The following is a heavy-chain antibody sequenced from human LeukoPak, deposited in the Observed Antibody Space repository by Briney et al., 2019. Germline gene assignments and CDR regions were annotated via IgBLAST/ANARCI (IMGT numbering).Heavy chain of an antibody. V-gene: IGHV4-4*07. CDR3: ARGGSGFGGVYFYYGMDV. J-gene: IGHJ6*02. Sequence: KASETLSLTCTVSGRSISSYYWSWIRQPAGKGLEWIGRIYTSGSTNYNPSLKSRVTMPVNPSKNQFSLKLSSVTAADTSCYYCARGGSGFGGVYFYYGMDVWGQGTMVTVS. CDR1: GRSISSYY. D-gene: IGHD3-3*01. CDR2: IYTSGST.